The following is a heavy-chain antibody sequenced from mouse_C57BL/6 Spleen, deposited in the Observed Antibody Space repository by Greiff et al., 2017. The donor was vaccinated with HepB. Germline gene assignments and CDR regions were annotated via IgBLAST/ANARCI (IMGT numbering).Heavy chain of an antibody. Sequence: VQLQQPGAELVRPGSSVKLSCRASGYTFTSYWMHWVKQRPIQGLEWIGNIDPSDSETHYNQKFKDKATLTVDKSSSTAYMQLSSLTSEDSAVYDCALYSNYWYFDVWGTGTTVTVSS. CDR1: GYTFTSYW. CDR2: IDPSDSET. CDR3: ALYSNYWYFDV. J-gene: IGHJ1*03. V-gene: IGHV1-52*01. D-gene: IGHD2-5*01.